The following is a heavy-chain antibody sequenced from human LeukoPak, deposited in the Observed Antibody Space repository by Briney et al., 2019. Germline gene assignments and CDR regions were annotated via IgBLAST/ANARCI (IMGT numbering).Heavy chain of an antibody. CDR3: ASYSYYYDSSGSYYGMDV. V-gene: IGHV3-48*03. D-gene: IGHD3-22*01. Sequence: PGGSLRLSCAASGFTFSSYEMNWVRQAPGKGLEWVSYISSSGSTICYADSVKGRFTISRDNAKNSLYLQMNSLRAEDTAVYYCASYSYYYDSSGSYYGMDVWGQGTTVTVSS. J-gene: IGHJ6*02. CDR2: ISSSGSTI. CDR1: GFTFSSYE.